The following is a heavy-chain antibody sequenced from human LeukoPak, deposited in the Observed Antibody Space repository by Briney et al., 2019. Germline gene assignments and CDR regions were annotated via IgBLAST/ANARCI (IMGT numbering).Heavy chain of an antibody. V-gene: IGHV3-30-3*01. D-gene: IGHD6-13*01. Sequence: GGSLRLSCAASGFTFSSYAMHWVRQAPGKGLEWVAVISYDGSNKYYADSVKGRFTISRDNSKNTLYLQMNSLRAEDTAVYYCARDTRSSSWYYYYGMDVWGQGTTVTVSS. J-gene: IGHJ6*02. CDR2: ISYDGSNK. CDR3: ARDTRSSSWYYYYGMDV. CDR1: GFTFSSYA.